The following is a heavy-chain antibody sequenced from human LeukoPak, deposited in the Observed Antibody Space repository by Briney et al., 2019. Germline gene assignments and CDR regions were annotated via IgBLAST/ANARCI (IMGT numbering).Heavy chain of an antibody. CDR1: GFTFRSYD. CDR2: IGIAGDT. D-gene: IGHD5/OR15-5a*01. CDR3: VRGGIQVSGIDAFDI. V-gene: IGHV3-13*01. J-gene: IGHJ3*02. Sequence: GGSLRLSCAASGFTFRSYDMHWVRQTPGRGLEWVSAIGIAGDTHYPDSVKGRFTISRENAKNSMYLQMNSLKDGDTAVYYCVRGGIQVSGIDAFDIWGQGTVVTVSS.